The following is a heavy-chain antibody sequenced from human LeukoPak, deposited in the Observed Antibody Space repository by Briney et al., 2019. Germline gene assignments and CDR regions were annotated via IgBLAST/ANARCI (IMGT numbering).Heavy chain of an antibody. D-gene: IGHD3-22*01. Sequence: GGSLRLSCAASGFTFSIYVMSWVRQAPGKGLEWVSTLSGRGGNSYYADSVKGRFTISRDNSKNTLYLQMNSLRAEDTAVYYCAKGVYDSSGYYFFDYWGQGTLVTVSS. J-gene: IGHJ4*02. CDR1: GFTFSIYV. V-gene: IGHV3-23*01. CDR3: AKGVYDSSGYYFFDY. CDR2: LSGRGGNS.